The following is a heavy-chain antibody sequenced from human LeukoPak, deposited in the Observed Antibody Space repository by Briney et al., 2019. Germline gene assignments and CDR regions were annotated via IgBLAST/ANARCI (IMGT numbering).Heavy chain of an antibody. J-gene: IGHJ6*03. CDR1: GFTFSSYW. CDR3: ARVGPRPYYYYYMDV. CDR2: IKQDGSEK. Sequence: PGGSLRLSCAASGFTFSSYWMSWVRQAPGKGLEWVANIKQDGSEKYYVDSVKGRFTISRDNAKNSLYLQMNSLRAEDTAVYYCARVGPRPYYYYYMDVWGKGTTVTVSS. V-gene: IGHV3-7*01.